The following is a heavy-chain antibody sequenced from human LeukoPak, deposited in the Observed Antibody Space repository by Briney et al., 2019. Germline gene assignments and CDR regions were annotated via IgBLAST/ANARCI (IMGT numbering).Heavy chain of an antibody. V-gene: IGHV3-21*01. D-gene: IGHD6-13*01. CDR3: ARVRGSWYNLDY. Sequence: PVGSLRLSCAASGFTFSSYSMNWVRQAPGKGLEWVSSIRSSSSYIYYADSVKGRFTISRDNAKNSLYLQMNSLRAEDTAVYYCARVRGSWYNLDYWGQGTLVTVSP. CDR2: IRSSSSYI. CDR1: GFTFSSYS. J-gene: IGHJ4*02.